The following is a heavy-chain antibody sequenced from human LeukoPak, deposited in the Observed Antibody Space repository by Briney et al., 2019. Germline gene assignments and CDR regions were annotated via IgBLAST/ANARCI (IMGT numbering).Heavy chain of an antibody. V-gene: IGHV3-23*01. CDR2: ISGSGGST. CDR3: AKERSLYYYDSSGYYDEYYFDY. D-gene: IGHD3-22*01. Sequence: PGGSLRLSCAASGFTFSSYAMSWVRQAPGKGLEWVSAISGSGGSTYYADSVKGRFTISRDNSKNTLYLQMNSLRAEDTAVYYCAKERSLYYYDSSGYYDEYYFDYWGQGTLVTVSS. J-gene: IGHJ4*02. CDR1: GFTFSSYA.